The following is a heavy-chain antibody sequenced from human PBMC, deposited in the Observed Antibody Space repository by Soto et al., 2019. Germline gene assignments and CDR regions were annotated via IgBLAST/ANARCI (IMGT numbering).Heavy chain of an antibody. J-gene: IGHJ6*03. D-gene: IGHD4-17*01. Sequence: SETLSLTCTVSGGSISSYYWSWIRQPPGKGLEWIGYIYYSGSTNYNPSLKSRVTISVDTSKNQFSLKLSSVTAADTAVYYCAREADYGDYGAYYYYYMDVWGKGTTVTVSS. CDR1: GGSISSYY. CDR3: AREADYGDYGAYYYYYMDV. V-gene: IGHV4-59*01. CDR2: IYYSGST.